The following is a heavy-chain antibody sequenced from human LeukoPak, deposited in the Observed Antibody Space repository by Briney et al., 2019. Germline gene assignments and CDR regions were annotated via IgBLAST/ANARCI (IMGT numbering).Heavy chain of an antibody. J-gene: IGHJ4*02. CDR2: TNSDSSLM. CDR1: GFTFSSYE. Sequence: GSLRLSCAASGFTFSSYEMNWVRQAPGKGLEWVSSTNSDSSLMYYAESLKGRFTISRDNARNSLYLQMNSLRAEDTAVYYCVRDLFDDYSLDYWGQGTLVTVSS. D-gene: IGHD3-16*01. V-gene: IGHV3-21*01. CDR3: VRDLFDDYSLDY.